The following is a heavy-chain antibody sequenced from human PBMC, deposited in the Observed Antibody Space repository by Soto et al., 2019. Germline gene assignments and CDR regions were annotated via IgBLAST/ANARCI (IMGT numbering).Heavy chain of an antibody. D-gene: IGHD3-16*01. Sequence: PGGALRLSCAASGFTFSSYWMSWVRQAPGKGLEWVANIKQDGSEKYYVDSVKGRFTISRDNAKNSLYLQMNSLRGEDTAVYYCASDLSPTFGGVYYFLAVWGKGTTVTVSS. J-gene: IGHJ6*03. CDR1: GFTFSSYW. V-gene: IGHV3-7*01. CDR2: IKQDGSEK. CDR3: ASDLSPTFGGVYYFLAV.